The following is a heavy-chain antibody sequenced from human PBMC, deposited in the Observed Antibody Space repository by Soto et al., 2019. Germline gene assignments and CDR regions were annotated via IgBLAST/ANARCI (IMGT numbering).Heavy chain of an antibody. D-gene: IGHD6-19*01. CDR3: ASSISVPVDV. CDR1: GGSVSSGGYS. CDR2: IYYGETT. V-gene: IGHV4-30-2*01. J-gene: IGHJ6*02. Sequence: QLQLRESGSGLVKPSQTLSLTCAVSGGSVSSGGYSWSWIRQPPGRGLEWIGYIYYGETTYYNPSLXXRVTISVDRSQNQFSLNLRSVTAADTAVYYCASSISVPVDVWGQGTTVTVSS.